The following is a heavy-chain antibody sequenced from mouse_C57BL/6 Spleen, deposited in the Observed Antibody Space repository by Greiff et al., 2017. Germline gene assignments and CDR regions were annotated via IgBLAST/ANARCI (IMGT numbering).Heavy chain of an antibody. CDR2: ISSGGDYI. CDR3: TRDRELGHWFAY. J-gene: IGHJ3*01. Sequence: EVKLVESGEGLVKPGGSLKLSCAASGFTFSSYAMSWVRQTPEKRLEWVAYISSGGDYIYYADTVKGRFTISRDNARNTLYLQMSSLKSEDTAMYYCTRDRELGHWFAYWGQGTLVTVSA. CDR1: GFTFSSYA. V-gene: IGHV5-9-1*02. D-gene: IGHD4-1*01.